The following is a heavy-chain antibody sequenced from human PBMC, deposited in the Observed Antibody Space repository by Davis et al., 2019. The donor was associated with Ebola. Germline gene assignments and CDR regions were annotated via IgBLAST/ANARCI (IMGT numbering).Heavy chain of an antibody. Sequence: GESLKISCAASGFTFSAYYMSWIRQAPGEGLEWVSYIGNDGGSIYYGDSVEGRFTISRDNAKNSLYLQMNSLRAEDTAVYYCARSVGRGPAAHFDYWGQGTLVTVSS. CDR2: IGNDGGSI. V-gene: IGHV3-11*04. J-gene: IGHJ4*02. CDR3: ARSVGRGPAAHFDY. CDR1: GFTFSAYY. D-gene: IGHD2-2*01.